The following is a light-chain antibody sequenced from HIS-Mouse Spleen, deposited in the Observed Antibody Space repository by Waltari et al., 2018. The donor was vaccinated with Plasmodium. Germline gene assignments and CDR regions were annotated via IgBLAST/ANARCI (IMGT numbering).Light chain of an antibody. CDR1: ALPKKY. J-gene: IGLJ3*02. CDR3: YSTDSSGNHRV. CDR2: EDR. Sequence: SYELTQPPSVSVSPGQKARITCSGDALPKKYAYWYQQKSGQAPVLVIFEDRKRPSGIPARFSGASAGTMATLTSSGAQVEDEADYYCYSTDSSGNHRVFGGGTKLTVL. V-gene: IGLV3-10*01.